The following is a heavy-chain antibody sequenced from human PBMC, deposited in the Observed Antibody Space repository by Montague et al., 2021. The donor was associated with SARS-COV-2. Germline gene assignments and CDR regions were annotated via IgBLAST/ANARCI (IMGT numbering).Heavy chain of an antibody. CDR3: ARDEGYTYFDFWSGYLVY. CDR1: KFTFSDYW. J-gene: IGHJ4*02. V-gene: IGHV3-7*03. Sequence: SLRLSCAASKFTFSDYWMSWVRQAPGKGLEWLANINRDGSERYYVDSVKGRFTISRDNAKNSLYLQMNSLSAEDTAVYYCARDEGYTYFDFWSGYLVYWGQGTPITVSS. CDR2: INRDGSER. D-gene: IGHD3-3*01.